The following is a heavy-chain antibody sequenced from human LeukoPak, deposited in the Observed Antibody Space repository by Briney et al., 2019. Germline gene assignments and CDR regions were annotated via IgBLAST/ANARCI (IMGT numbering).Heavy chain of an antibody. CDR2: RRYDGSNK. V-gene: IGHV3-30*02. CDR1: GFTFSSYG. D-gene: IGHD6-19*01. Sequence: GGSLRLSCAASGFTFSSYGMHWVRQAPGKGLEGVAFRRYDGSNKYYADSVKGRFTIAIDNAKKSLYLQMNSLRAEDMALYYCAKARYSSGYFDDAFDIWGQGTMVTVSS. J-gene: IGHJ3*02. CDR3: AKARYSSGYFDDAFDI.